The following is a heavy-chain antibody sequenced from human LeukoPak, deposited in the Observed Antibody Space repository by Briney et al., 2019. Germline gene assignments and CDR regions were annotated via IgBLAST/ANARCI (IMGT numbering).Heavy chain of an antibody. CDR2: IIPIFGTA. D-gene: IGHD1-1*01. Sequence: SVKVSCKASGGTFSSYAISWVRQAPGQGLEWMGRIIPIFGTASYAQKFQGRVTITRNTSISTVYMELSSLRSEDTAVYYCARDIGNWNDVNDYWGQGTLVTVSS. J-gene: IGHJ4*02. V-gene: IGHV1-69*05. CDR1: GGTFSSYA. CDR3: ARDIGNWNDVNDY.